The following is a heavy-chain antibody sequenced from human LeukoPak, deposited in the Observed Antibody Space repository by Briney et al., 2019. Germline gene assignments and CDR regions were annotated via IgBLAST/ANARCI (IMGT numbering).Heavy chain of an antibody. V-gene: IGHV3-30-3*01. Sequence: GRSLRLSCAASGFTFSSYAMHRVRQAPGKGLEWVAVISYDGSNKYYADSVKGRFTISRDNSKNTLYLQMNSLRAEDTAVYYCAKVGFSEMEWLLYSDHWGQGTLVTVSS. CDR2: ISYDGSNK. D-gene: IGHD3-3*01. J-gene: IGHJ4*02. CDR1: GFTFSSYA. CDR3: AKVGFSEMEWLLYSDH.